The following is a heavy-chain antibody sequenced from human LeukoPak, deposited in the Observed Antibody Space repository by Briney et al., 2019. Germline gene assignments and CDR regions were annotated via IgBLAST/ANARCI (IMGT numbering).Heavy chain of an antibody. CDR2: ISGSGGSP. V-gene: IGHV3-23*01. CDR3: ARGSGSSWYFYFDY. D-gene: IGHD6-13*01. Sequence: GGSLRLSCAASGFTFSSSAMSWVRQAPGKGLEWVSSISGSGGSPYYADSVKGRFTISRDNAKNSVYLQMNSLRAEDTALYYCARGSGSSWYFYFDYWGQGTLVTVSS. J-gene: IGHJ4*02. CDR1: GFTFSSSA.